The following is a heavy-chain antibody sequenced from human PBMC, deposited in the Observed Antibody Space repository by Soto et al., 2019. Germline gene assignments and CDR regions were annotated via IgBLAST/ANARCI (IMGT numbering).Heavy chain of an antibody. D-gene: IGHD6-19*01. CDR3: VKDIHEQWLVSHFEY. Sequence: EVQLVESGGGSVQPGRSLRLSCVASGFTFESYAMHWVRQVPGKGLEWVSGISWNSGSIGYEDSVKSRFTISRDNAQKSLYLEMNSLRVEDTAFYYCVKDIHEQWLVSHFEYWGQGVMVTVSS. CDR2: ISWNSGSI. CDR1: GFTFESYA. J-gene: IGHJ4*02. V-gene: IGHV3-9*01.